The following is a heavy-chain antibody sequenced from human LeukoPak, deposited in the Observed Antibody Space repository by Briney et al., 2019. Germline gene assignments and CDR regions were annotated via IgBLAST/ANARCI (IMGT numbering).Heavy chain of an antibody. CDR1: GLTFSNYG. D-gene: IGHD1-1*01. J-gene: IGHJ4*02. CDR3: AKGGSNNWSFDN. CDR2: IRYDGRNK. V-gene: IGHV3-30*02. Sequence: GGSLRLSCAAAGLTFSNYGMHWVRQAPGKGLQWVAYIRYDGRNKYSADSVKGRFTIYRDNSKSTLYLQMDSLRPEDTAVYYCAKGGSNNWSFDNWGQGTLVTVSS.